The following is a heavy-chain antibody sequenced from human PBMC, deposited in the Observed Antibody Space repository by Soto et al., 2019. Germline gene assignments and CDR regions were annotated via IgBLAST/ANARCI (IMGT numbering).Heavy chain of an antibody. V-gene: IGHV1-69*13. Sequence: SVKVSCKASGGTFSSYAISWVRQAPGQGLEWMGGIIPIFGTANYAQKFQGRVTITADESTSTAYMELNSLRSEDTAVYYCARDCSAGSCYHNWFDPWGQGTLVTAPQ. CDR1: GGTFSSYA. J-gene: IGHJ5*02. D-gene: IGHD2-15*01. CDR3: ARDCSAGSCYHNWFDP. CDR2: IIPIFGTA.